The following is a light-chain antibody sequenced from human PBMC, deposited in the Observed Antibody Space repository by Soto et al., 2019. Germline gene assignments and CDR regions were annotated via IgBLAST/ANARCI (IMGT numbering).Light chain of an antibody. V-gene: IGLV1-44*01. CDR1: SSNIGTSS. CDR2: TTS. CDR3: SSYSGTNYHYV. Sequence: QSALTQPHSASGTPGQRVTISCSGSSSNIGTSSVHWFQQHPGMAPKLLISTTSQRPSGVPDRFSGSKSGNTASLTVSGLQADDEADYYCSSYSGTNYHYVFGTGTKVTVL. J-gene: IGLJ1*01.